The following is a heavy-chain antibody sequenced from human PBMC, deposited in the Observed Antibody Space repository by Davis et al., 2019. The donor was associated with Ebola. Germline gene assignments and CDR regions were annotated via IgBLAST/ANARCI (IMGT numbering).Heavy chain of an antibody. J-gene: IGHJ4*02. D-gene: IGHD5-24*01. V-gene: IGHV3-7*03. CDR2: IKQDGSEK. CDR1: GFTFSDYY. CDR3: ARVRWLLSYYFDY. Sequence: GESLKISCAASGFTFSDYYMSWIRQAPGKGLEWVANIKQDGSEKYYVDSVKGRFTISRDNAKNSLYLQMNSLRAEDTAVYYCARVRWLLSYYFDYWGQGTLVTVSS.